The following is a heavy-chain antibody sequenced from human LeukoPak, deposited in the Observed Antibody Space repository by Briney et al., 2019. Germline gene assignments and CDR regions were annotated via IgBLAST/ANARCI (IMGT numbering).Heavy chain of an antibody. CDR2: IYYSGST. CDR3: ARLAEMATIQ. CDR1: GYSISLGYY. Sequence: SETLSLTCTVSGYSISLGYYWGWIRPPPGKGLEWIGTIYYSGSTYYNPSLKRRVTIYVDTSKNQFSLKQSPVTAADTAVFFFARLAEMATIQWGQGTLVTVSS. D-gene: IGHD5-24*01. J-gene: IGHJ4*02. V-gene: IGHV4-38-2*02.